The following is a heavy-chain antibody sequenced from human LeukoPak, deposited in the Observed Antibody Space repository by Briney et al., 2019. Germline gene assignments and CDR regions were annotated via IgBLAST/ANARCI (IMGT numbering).Heavy chain of an antibody. J-gene: IGHJ6*02. Sequence: ASVKVSCKASGYTFTSYGISWVRQAPGQGLEWMGWISAYNGNTNYAQKLQGRVTMTTDTSTSTAYMELRSLRSDDTAVYYCARDGGYYDSSGYYPYYYGMDVWGQGTTVTVSS. CDR3: ARDGGYYDSSGYYPYYYGMDV. D-gene: IGHD3-22*01. CDR2: ISAYNGNT. V-gene: IGHV1-18*01. CDR1: GYTFTSYG.